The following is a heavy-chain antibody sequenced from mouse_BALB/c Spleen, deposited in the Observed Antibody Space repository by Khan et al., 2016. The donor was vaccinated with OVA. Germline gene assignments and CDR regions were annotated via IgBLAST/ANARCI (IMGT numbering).Heavy chain of an antibody. D-gene: IGHD1-2*01. CDR1: GFSLTSYG. CDR3: ASNSLLGEFAC. CDR2: IWSAGYT. J-gene: IGHJ3*01. Sequence: VQLQEPGPGLVAPSQSLSITCTVSGFSLTSYGVHWIRQPPGKGLEWLVLIWSAGYTTYNSTLKSSLSISKDNSKSQVSLILNSLQTDDTAMYYCASNSLLGEFACWGQGTLVTVSA. V-gene: IGHV2-6*02.